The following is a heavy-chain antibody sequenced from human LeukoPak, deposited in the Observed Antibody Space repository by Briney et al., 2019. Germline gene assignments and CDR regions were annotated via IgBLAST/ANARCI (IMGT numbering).Heavy chain of an antibody. J-gene: IGHJ4*02. V-gene: IGHV3-23*01. D-gene: IGHD1-26*01. CDR2: ISGSGGRS. Sequence: PGGSLRLSCAAAGFTFSSYGMSWVRQAPGKGLEWVSAISGSGGRSYYADSVKGRFTISRDNSKNTLDLQMNSLRPEDTAVHYCVKEQSGSYYPLDYWGQGTLVTVSS. CDR1: GFTFSSYG. CDR3: VKEQSGSYYPLDY.